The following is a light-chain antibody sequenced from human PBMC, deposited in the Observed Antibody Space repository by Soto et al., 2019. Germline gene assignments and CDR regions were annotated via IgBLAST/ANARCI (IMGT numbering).Light chain of an antibody. V-gene: IGLV2-14*01. Sequence: QSVLTQPASVSGSPGQSITISCTGTSSDLAIYNYVSWYQQQPGKAPKLMIYQVTNRPSGVSNRFSGSRSGNTASLTISGLQAEDEADYYCSSYTDSSTSSSTVVFGGGIKVTVL. J-gene: IGLJ2*01. CDR3: SSYTDSSTSSSTVV. CDR2: QVT. CDR1: SSDLAIYNY.